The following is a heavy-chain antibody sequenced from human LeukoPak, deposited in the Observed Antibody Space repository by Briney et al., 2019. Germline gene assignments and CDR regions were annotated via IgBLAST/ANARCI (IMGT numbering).Heavy chain of an antibody. J-gene: IGHJ3*02. V-gene: IGHV1-69*05. CDR1: GGTFSSYA. Sequence: SVKVSCKASGGTFSSYAISWVRQAPGQGLEWMGGIIPIFGTANYAQKFQGRVTITTDESTSTAYMELSSLRSEDTAVHYCARAGYCGGDCYSGAFDIWGQGTMVTVSS. D-gene: IGHD2-21*02. CDR3: ARAGYCGGDCYSGAFDI. CDR2: IIPIFGTA.